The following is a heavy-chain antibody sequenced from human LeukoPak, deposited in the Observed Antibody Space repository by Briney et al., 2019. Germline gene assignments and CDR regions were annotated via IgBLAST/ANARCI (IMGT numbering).Heavy chain of an antibody. V-gene: IGHV3-74*01. Sequence: GGSLRLSCAASGFTFSSYWMHWVRQAPGKGLVCVSRINSDGSSTNYADSVKGPFTISRDNAKNTLYLQMNSLRAKDTAVYYCASEKRDYESSGYPNWFDPWGQGTLVTVSS. CDR2: INSDGSST. J-gene: IGHJ5*02. D-gene: IGHD3-22*01. CDR3: ASEKRDYESSGYPNWFDP. CDR1: GFTFSSYW.